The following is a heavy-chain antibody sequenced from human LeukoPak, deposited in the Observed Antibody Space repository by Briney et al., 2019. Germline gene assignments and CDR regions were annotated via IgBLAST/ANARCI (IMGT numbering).Heavy chain of an antibody. CDR3: ARLSYDSRGYKYYFDY. Sequence: SETLSLTCTVSGGSISSSSYYWGWIRQPPGKGLEWIGSIYYSGSTYYNPSLKSRVTISVDTSKNQFSLKLSSVTAADTAVYYCARLSYDSRGYKYYFDYWGQGTLVTVSS. V-gene: IGHV4-39*01. D-gene: IGHD3-22*01. CDR2: IYYSGST. CDR1: GGSISSSSYY. J-gene: IGHJ4*02.